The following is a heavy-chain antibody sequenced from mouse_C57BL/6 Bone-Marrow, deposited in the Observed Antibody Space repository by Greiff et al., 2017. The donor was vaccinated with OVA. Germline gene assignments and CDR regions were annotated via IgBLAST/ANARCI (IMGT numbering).Heavy chain of an antibody. V-gene: IGHV1-69*01. CDR3: ARSITTVVGY. J-gene: IGHJ2*01. CDR1: GYTFTSYW. Sequence: QVQLQQSGAELVMPGASVKLSCKASGYTFTSYWMHWVKQRPGQGLEWIGEIDPSDSYTNYNQKFKGKSTLTVDKSSSTAYMQLSSLTSEDSAVYYCARSITTVVGYWGQGTTLTVSS. D-gene: IGHD1-1*01. CDR2: IDPSDSYT.